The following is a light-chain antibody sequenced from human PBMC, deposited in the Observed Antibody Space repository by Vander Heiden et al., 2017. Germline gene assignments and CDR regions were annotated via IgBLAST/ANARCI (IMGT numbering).Light chain of an antibody. CDR3: QQGSNLQT. J-gene: IGKJ4*01. Sequence: EIVLTQSPATLSLSPGERATLSCRASQSVSIYLAWYQQKPGQAPRLLIYDASNRANGIPDRFSGSGSGTDFTLTSSSREPEDFAVYYWQQGSNLQTFGGGTKVEIK. CDR2: DAS. V-gene: IGKV3-11*01. CDR1: QSVSIY.